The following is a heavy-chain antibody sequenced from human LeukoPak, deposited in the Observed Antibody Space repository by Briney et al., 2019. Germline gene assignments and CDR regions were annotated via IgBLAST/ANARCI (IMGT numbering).Heavy chain of an antibody. CDR2: ISSSSSTI. V-gene: IGHV3-48*01. D-gene: IGHD4-17*01. CDR3: ARGVYGDYSVGDWFDP. CDR1: GFTFSSYS. J-gene: IGHJ5*02. Sequence: PGGSLRLSCAASGFTFSSYSMNWVRQAPGKGLEWVSYISSSSSTIYYADSVKGRFTISRDKVENSLYLQMNSLRAEDTAVYYCARGVYGDYSVGDWFDPWGQGTLVTVSS.